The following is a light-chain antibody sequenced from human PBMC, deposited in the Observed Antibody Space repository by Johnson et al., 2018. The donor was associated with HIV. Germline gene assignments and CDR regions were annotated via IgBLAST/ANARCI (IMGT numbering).Light chain of an antibody. J-gene: IGLJ1*01. CDR2: EKN. Sequence: QSVLTQPPSVSAATGQKVTISCSGSSSNIGNNYVSWYQQVPGTAPKLLIYEKNKRPSWIPDRFSASMSGTSATLDITGLHTGDEGDYYCGAWDSSLGAHYVFGTGTRVTVL. CDR1: SSNIGNNY. V-gene: IGLV1-51*02. CDR3: GAWDSSLGAHYV.